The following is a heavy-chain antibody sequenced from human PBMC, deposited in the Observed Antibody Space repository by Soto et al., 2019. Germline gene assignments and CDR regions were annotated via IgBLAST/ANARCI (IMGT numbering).Heavy chain of an antibody. J-gene: IGHJ4*02. CDR3: ALLPGGIGQWLATFDY. Sequence: QVQLVESGGGVVQPGRSLRLSCAASGFTFSSYAMHWVRQAPGKGLEWVAVISYDGSNKYYADSVKGRFTISRDNSKNKLYLQMNSLRAEDTAVYYCALLPGGIGQWLATFDYWGQGTLVTVSS. V-gene: IGHV3-30-3*01. CDR2: ISYDGSNK. CDR1: GFTFSSYA. D-gene: IGHD6-19*01.